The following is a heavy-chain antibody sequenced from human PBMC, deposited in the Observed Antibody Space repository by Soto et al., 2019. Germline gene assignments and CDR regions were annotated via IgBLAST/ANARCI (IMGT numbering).Heavy chain of an antibody. CDR2: ISGSGGST. V-gene: IGHV3-23*01. J-gene: IGHJ4*02. CDR1: GFTFSSYA. Sequence: HPGGSLRLSCAASGFTFSSYAMSWVRQAPGKGLEWVSSISGSGGSTYYADSVKGRFTISRDNSKNTLYLQMNSLRAEDTAVYYCAKGGERLRPPNYYFDYWGQGTLVTVSS. CDR3: AKGGERLRPPNYYFDY. D-gene: IGHD5-12*01.